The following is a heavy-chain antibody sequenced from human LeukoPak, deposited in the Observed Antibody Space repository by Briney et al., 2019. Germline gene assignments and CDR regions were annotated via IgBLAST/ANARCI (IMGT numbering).Heavy chain of an antibody. CDR3: ARVKGIAATGTQVDAFDI. J-gene: IGHJ3*02. CDR2: IYSGGST. V-gene: IGHV3-66*01. CDR1: GFTFSSYA. D-gene: IGHD6-13*01. Sequence: GGSLRLSCAASGFTFSSYAMSWVRQAPGKGLEWVSIIYSGGSTYYADSVKGRFTISRDNSKNTLYLQMNSLRAEDTAVYYCARVKGIAATGTQVDAFDIWGQGTMVTVSS.